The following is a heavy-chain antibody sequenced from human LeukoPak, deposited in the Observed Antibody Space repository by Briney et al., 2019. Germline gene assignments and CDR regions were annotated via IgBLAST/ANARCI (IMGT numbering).Heavy chain of an antibody. V-gene: IGHV1-69*05. CDR3: ARGRKVGPFDY. J-gene: IGHJ4*02. Sequence: GAPVKVSCKASGGTFSSYAISWVRQAPGQGLEWMGGIIPIFGTANYAQKFQGRVTITTDESTSTAYMELSSLRSEDTAVYYCARGRKVGPFDYWGQGTLVTVSS. CDR1: GGTFSSYA. CDR2: IIPIFGTA. D-gene: IGHD1-26*01.